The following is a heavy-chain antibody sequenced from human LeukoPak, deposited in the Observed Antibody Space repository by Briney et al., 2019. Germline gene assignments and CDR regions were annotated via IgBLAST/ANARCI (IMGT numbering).Heavy chain of an antibody. CDR1: GGTFSSYA. J-gene: IGHJ4*02. Sequence: ASVKVSCKASGGTFSSYAISWVRQAPGQGLEWMGGIIPIFGTANYAQKFQGRVTITADESTSTAYMELSSLRSEDTAVYYCARTPASCSSTSCYTRRIGSFDYWGQGTLVTVSS. CDR3: ARTPASCSSTSCYTRRIGSFDY. CDR2: IIPIFGTA. D-gene: IGHD2-2*02. V-gene: IGHV1-69*01.